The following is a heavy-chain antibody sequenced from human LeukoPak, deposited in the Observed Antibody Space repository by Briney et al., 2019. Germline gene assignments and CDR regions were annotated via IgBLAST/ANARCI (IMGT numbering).Heavy chain of an antibody. J-gene: IGHJ4*02. D-gene: IGHD5-12*01. V-gene: IGHV3-48*02. Sequence: GGSLRLSCAVSGFTFSTYSMNWVRQAPGMGLEWVSYITSSSSITYYADTVKGRFTISRDNAKNSLFLQMHSLRDEDTAVYYCARSGYSGYEFDHWGQGTRVTVSS. CDR2: ITSSSSIT. CDR3: ARSGYSGYEFDH. CDR1: GFTFSTYS.